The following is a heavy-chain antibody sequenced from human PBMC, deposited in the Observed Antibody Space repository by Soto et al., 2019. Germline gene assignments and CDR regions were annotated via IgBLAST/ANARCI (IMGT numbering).Heavy chain of an antibody. CDR2: IKPDGSEE. D-gene: IGHD3-16*02. Sequence: EVGLVESGGGLVQPGGSLRLSCAASGLAFSTHWMTWVRQAPGKGLEWVANIKPDGSEEYYVDSVKGRFTISRDNAKNSLYLQMNSLRAEDTALYYCATWPNNVDRYLGVFDYWGQGTLVTVSS. V-gene: IGHV3-7*01. CDR1: GLAFSTHW. CDR3: ATWPNNVDRYLGVFDY. J-gene: IGHJ4*02.